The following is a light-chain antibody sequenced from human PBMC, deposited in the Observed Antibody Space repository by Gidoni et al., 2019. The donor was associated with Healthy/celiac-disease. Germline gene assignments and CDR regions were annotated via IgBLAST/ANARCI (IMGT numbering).Light chain of an antibody. CDR3: QQLNSYPYT. CDR1: QGISSY. J-gene: IGKJ2*01. V-gene: IGKV1-9*01. Sequence: DIQFTQSPSFLSASVGDRVTITCRASQGISSYLAWYQQKPGKAPKLLIYAASTLQSGVPSRFSGSGSGTEFTLTISSLQPEDVATYYCQQLNSYPYTFGQGTKLEIK. CDR2: AAS.